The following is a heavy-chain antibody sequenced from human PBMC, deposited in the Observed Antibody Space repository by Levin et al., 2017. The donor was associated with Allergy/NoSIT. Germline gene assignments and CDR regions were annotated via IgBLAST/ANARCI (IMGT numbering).Heavy chain of an antibody. D-gene: IGHD2-8*01. CDR1: GGTFSSYA. V-gene: IGHV1-69*13. J-gene: IGHJ5*02. Sequence: SVKVSCKASGGTFSSYAISWVRQAPGQGLEWMGGIIPIFGTANYAQKFQGRVTITADESTSTAYMELSSLRSEDTAVYYCARGVVLMVYAIGEGNWFDPWGQGTLVTVSS. CDR3: ARGVVLMVYAIGEGNWFDP. CDR2: IIPIFGTA.